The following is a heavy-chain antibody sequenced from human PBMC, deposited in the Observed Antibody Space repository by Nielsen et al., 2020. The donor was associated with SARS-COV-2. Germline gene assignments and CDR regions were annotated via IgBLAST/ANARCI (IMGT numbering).Heavy chain of an antibody. D-gene: IGHD2-8*01. Sequence: ASVKVSCKASGYTFTSYAMHWVRQAPGQRLEWMGWINAGNGNTKYSQKFQGRVTITRDTSASTAYMELSSLRSEDTAVYYCARAPPKRYCTNGVCKKGHPYYFDYWGQGTLVTVSS. V-gene: IGHV1-3*01. J-gene: IGHJ4*02. CDR1: GYTFTSYA. CDR2: INAGNGNT. CDR3: ARAPPKRYCTNGVCKKGHPYYFDY.